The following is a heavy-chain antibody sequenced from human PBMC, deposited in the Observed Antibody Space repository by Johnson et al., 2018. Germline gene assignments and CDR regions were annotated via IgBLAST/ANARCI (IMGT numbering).Heavy chain of an antibody. J-gene: IGHJ3*02. V-gene: IGHV3-30-3*01. Sequence: VQLLESGGGVVQPGRSLRLSCAASGFTFSSYAMHWVRQAPGKGLEWVAVISYDGSNKYYADSVKGRFTISRDNSKNTLYLQMNSLRAEDTAVYYCARDHVSRVAFDIWGQGTMVTVSS. CDR1: GFTFSSYA. CDR3: ARDHVSRVAFDI. CDR2: ISYDGSNK.